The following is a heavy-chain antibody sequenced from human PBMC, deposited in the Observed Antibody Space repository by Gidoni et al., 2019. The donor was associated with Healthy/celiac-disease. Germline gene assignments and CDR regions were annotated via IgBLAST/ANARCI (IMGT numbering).Heavy chain of an antibody. CDR1: GVHFSSYA. Sequence: EVQLLESGGGLVQHGGSLRLACVASGVHFSSYAMRWVRQAPGKGLELFSAIIVSGGSTYYADSVKGRFTISRDNSKNTLSLQMNSLRAEATAVYYCAKRRDGGYSSFYYWGQGTLVTVSS. D-gene: IGHD4-17*01. CDR3: AKRRDGGYSSFYY. V-gene: IGHV3-23*01. CDR2: IIVSGGST. J-gene: IGHJ4*02.